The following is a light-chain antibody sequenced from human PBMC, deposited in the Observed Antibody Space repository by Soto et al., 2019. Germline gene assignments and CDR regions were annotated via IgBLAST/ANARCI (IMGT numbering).Light chain of an antibody. CDR3: QQFGSSPLFT. CDR1: QSVSSSY. Sequence: EIVLTQSPGTLSLSPGERATLSCRASQSVSSSYLAWYQQKPGQAPRLLIYGASSRATGIPDRFSGSGSGTDFTLTFSRLEPEDFAVYYCQQFGSSPLFTFGPGTNVDVK. V-gene: IGKV3-20*01. J-gene: IGKJ3*01. CDR2: GAS.